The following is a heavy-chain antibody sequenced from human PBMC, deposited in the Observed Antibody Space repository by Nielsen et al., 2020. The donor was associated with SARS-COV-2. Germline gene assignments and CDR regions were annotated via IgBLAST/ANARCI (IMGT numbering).Heavy chain of an antibody. J-gene: IGHJ4*02. CDR2: INHSGST. CDR3: ARGWKYQLPPLRY. CDR1: GGSFSGYY. D-gene: IGHD2-2*01. Sequence: SETLSLTCAVYGGSFSGYYWSWIRQPPGKGLEWIGEINHSGSTNYNPSLKSRVTISVDTSKNQFSLKLSSVTAADTAVYYCARGWKYQLPPLRYWGQGTLVTVSS. V-gene: IGHV4-34*01.